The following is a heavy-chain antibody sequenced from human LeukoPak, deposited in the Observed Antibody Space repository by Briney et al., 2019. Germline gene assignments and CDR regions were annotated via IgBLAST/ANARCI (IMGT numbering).Heavy chain of an antibody. CDR3: ARKVPSYYYGSGSYNDNYFDY. CDR2: ISSSSTYI. D-gene: IGHD3-10*01. CDR1: GFTFSSYS. Sequence: GGSLRLSCAASGFTFSSYSINWVRQAPGKGLEWVSCISSSSTYIYYSDSVKGRFTISRDNAKNSLYLQMNSLRAEDTAVYYCARKVPSYYYGSGSYNDNYFDYWGQGTLVTVSS. V-gene: IGHV3-21*01. J-gene: IGHJ4*02.